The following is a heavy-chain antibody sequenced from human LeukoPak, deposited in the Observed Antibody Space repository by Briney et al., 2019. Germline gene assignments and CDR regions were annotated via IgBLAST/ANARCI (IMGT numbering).Heavy chain of an antibody. J-gene: IGHJ4*02. D-gene: IGHD3-10*01. CDR1: GASISSRSNY. Sequence: SETLSLTCTVSGASISSRSNYWGWIRQPPGKGLEWIGSIYYSGGTYYNPSLKSRVTISVHTSKNQFSLKLNSVTAADTAVYYCARHSMYDSGSYSFDNWGQGSLVSVSS. CDR2: IYYSGGT. CDR3: ARHSMYDSGSYSFDN. V-gene: IGHV4-39*01.